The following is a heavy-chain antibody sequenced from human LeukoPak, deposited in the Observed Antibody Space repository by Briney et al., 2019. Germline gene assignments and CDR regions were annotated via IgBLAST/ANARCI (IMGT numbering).Heavy chain of an antibody. CDR2: INPNSGGT. D-gene: IGHD2-2*01. CDR1: GYTFTGYY. V-gene: IGHV1-2*02. J-gene: IGHJ5*02. CDR3: ARDLGYCSSTSCDNWFDP. Sequence: ASVKVSCKASGYTFTGYYMHWVRQAPGQGLEWMGWINPNSGGTNYAQKFQGRVTMTRDTSISTAYMELSRLRSDDTAVYYCARDLGYCSSTSCDNWFDPWGQGTPVTVSS.